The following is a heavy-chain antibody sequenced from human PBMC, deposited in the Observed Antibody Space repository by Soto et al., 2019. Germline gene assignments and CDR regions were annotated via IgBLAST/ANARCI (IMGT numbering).Heavy chain of an antibody. CDR1: GFTFSSYA. D-gene: IGHD2-15*01. CDR2: ISGSGGST. J-gene: IGHJ4*02. CDR3: AKDILVCSGGSCYPGYFDY. V-gene: IGHV3-23*01. Sequence: GGSLRLSCAASGFTFSSYAMSWFRQAPGKGLEWVSAISGSGGSTYYADSVKGRFTISRDNSKNTLYLQMNSLRAEDTAVYYCAKDILVCSGGSCYPGYFDYWGQGTLVTVS.